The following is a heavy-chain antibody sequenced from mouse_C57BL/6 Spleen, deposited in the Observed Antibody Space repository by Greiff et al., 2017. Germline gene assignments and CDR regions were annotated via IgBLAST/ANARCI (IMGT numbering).Heavy chain of an antibody. D-gene: IGHD1-1*01. V-gene: IGHV1-80*01. CDR1: GYAFSSYW. J-gene: IGHJ1*03. CDR3: ARRSYYGSSYGGYFDV. Sequence: QVQLQQSGAELVKPGASVKISCKASGYAFSSYWMNWVKQRPGKGLEWIGQIYPGDGDTNYNGKFKGKATLTADKSSSTAYMQLSSLTSEDSAVYFCARRSYYGSSYGGYFDVWGTGTTVTVSS. CDR2: IYPGDGDT.